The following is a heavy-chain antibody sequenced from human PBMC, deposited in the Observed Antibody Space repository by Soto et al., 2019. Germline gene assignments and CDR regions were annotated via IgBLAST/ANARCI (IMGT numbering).Heavy chain of an antibody. V-gene: IGHV4-4*02. J-gene: IGHJ6*02. CDR1: GGSISSSNW. CDR3: ARAPWRYYYGSGSYQGMDV. CDR2: IYHSGST. Sequence: SETLSLTCAVSGGSISSSNWWSWVRQPPGKGLEWIGEIYHSGSTNYNPSLKSRVTISVDKSKNQFSLKLSSVTAADTAVYYCARAPWRYYYGSGSYQGMDVWGQGTTVTVSS. D-gene: IGHD3-10*01.